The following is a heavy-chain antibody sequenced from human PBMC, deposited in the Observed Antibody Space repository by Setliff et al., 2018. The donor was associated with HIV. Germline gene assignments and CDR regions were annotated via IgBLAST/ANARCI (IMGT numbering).Heavy chain of an antibody. CDR2: IYYSGGT. CDR1: GGSFSGYY. CDR3: ARGDTRNYYGGDYFDY. Sequence: ASETLSLTCAVYGGSFSGYYWSWIRQPPGKELEWIGYIYYSGGTTYNPSLKSRVTISVDTSKNQFSLKLSSVTAADTAVYYCARGDTRNYYGGDYFDYWGQGSLVTVSS. J-gene: IGHJ4*02. V-gene: IGHV4-59*01. D-gene: IGHD1-26*01.